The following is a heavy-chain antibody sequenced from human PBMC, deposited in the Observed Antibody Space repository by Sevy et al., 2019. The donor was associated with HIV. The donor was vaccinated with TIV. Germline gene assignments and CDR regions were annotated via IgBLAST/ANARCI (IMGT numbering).Heavy chain of an antibody. CDR3: TKFYGTGSYVDY. Sequence: GGSLRLSYAASGLTFSSYWMSWVRQAPGKGLEWVANIKEDGSEQYYVDSVKGRFTVSRDNAKNSLYLQMNSLRAEDTAVYYCTKFYGTGSYVDYWGQGTLVTVSS. V-gene: IGHV3-7*01. CDR2: IKEDGSEQ. D-gene: IGHD6-19*01. CDR1: GLTFSSYW. J-gene: IGHJ4*02.